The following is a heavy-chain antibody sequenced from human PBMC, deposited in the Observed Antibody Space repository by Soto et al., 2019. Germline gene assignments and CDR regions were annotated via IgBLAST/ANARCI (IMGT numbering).Heavy chain of an antibody. CDR1: GGSISPLNW. Sequence: PSETLSLPCGLSGGSISPLNWWSWVRQTEGNGLEWVGEIDHTGITDYIASLKRRGTISLDRSKDLFVLNLTSETGADTALYSWARSPTAHSKTWFDAWGQGTWVTDS. D-gene: IGHD2-21*02. V-gene: IGHV4-4*02. CDR3: ARSPTAHSKTWFDA. CDR2: IDHTGIT. J-gene: IGHJ5*02.